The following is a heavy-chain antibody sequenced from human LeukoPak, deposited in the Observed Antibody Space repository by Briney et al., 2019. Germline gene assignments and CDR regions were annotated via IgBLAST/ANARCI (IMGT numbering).Heavy chain of an antibody. CDR3: ARGYSSGWADY. J-gene: IGHJ4*02. D-gene: IGHD6-19*01. CDR1: GGSISSYY. CDR2: IYYSGST. Sequence: MSSETLSLTCTVSGGSISSYYWSWIRQPPGKGLEWIGYIYYSGSTNYNPSLKSRVTISVDTSKNQFSLKLSSVTAADTAVYYCARGYSSGWADYWGQGTLVTVSS. V-gene: IGHV4-59*01.